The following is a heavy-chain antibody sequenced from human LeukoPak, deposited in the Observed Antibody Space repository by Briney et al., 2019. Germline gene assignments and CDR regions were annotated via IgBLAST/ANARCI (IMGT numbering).Heavy chain of an antibody. V-gene: IGHV4-59*01. Sequence: PSETLSLTCTVSGGSISDDYWSWLRQPPGRGLEWIAYIHYSGTTNYNPSLKSRVTISVDTSKNQFSLKLSSVTAADTAVYYCARDHTLLAFDIWGQGTMVTVSS. CDR2: IHYSGTT. CDR3: ARDHTLLAFDI. J-gene: IGHJ3*02. D-gene: IGHD3-3*02. CDR1: GGSISDDY.